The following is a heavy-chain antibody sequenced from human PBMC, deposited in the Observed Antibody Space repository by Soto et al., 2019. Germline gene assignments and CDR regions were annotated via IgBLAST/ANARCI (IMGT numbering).Heavy chain of an antibody. CDR1: GFTVGNNY. D-gene: IGHD3-10*01. CDR2: IYSTGTT. J-gene: IGHJ4*02. CDR3: AKDGRGSGSHYSSFVY. V-gene: IGHV3-53*01. Sequence: EVQLVESGGGLIQPGGSLKLSCAASGFTVGNNYMSWVRQAPGKGLEWVSLIYSTGTTKYADSVKGRFTVSRDNAKNTLYLQMNSLRAEDTAVYYCAKDGRGSGSHYSSFVYWGQGTLVTVSS.